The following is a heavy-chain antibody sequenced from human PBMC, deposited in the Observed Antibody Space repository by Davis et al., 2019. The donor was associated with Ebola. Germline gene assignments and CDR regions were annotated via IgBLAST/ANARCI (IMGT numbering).Heavy chain of an antibody. CDR2: ISSSSSYI. CDR3: AREWELLLGDAFDI. V-gene: IGHV3-21*01. CDR1: GFTFSSYS. Sequence: GESLKISCAASGFTFSSYSMNWVRQAPGKGLEWVSSISSSSSYIYYADSVKGRFTISRDNAKNSLYLQMNSLRAEDTAVYYCAREWELLLGDAFDIWGQGTMVTVSS. D-gene: IGHD1-26*01. J-gene: IGHJ3*02.